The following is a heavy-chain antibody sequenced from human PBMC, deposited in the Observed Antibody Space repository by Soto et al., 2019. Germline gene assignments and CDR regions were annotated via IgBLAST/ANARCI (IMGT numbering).Heavy chain of an antibody. CDR1: GFTFSSYA. J-gene: IGHJ1*01. Sequence: EVQLLESGGGLVQPGGFLRLSCAASGFTFSSYAMSWVRQAPGKGLAWVSAISGSGGSTYYADSVKGRFTISRDNSKNTLYLQMNSLRAEETAVYSCAIRLISDSIRLRWYKWGQGTLVTVSS. V-gene: IGHV3-23*01. CDR2: ISGSGGST. D-gene: IGHD4-17*01. CDR3: AIRLISDSIRLRWYK.